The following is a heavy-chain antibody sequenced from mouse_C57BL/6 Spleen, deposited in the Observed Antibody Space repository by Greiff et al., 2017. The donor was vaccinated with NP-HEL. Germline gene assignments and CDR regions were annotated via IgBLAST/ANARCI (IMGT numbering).Heavy chain of an antibody. V-gene: IGHV5-17*01. CDR3: ARQEDYRYYFDY. CDR1: GFTFSDYG. D-gene: IGHD2-4*01. Sequence: EVQLVESGGGLVKPGGSLKLSCAASGFTFSDYGMHWVRQAPEKGLEWVAYISSGSSTIYYAETVKGRFTISRDNAKNTLFLQMTSLRSEDTAMYYCARQEDYRYYFDYWGQGTTLTVSS. J-gene: IGHJ2*01. CDR2: ISSGSSTI.